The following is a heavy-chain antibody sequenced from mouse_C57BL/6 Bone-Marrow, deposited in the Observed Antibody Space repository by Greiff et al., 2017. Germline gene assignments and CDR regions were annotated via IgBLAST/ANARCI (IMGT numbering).Heavy chain of an antibody. V-gene: IGHV14-4*01. Sequence: EVKLMESGAELVRPGASVKLSCTASGFNIKDDYIHWVKQRPEQGLEWIGWIDPEIGDTEYASKFQGKATITSDTSSNTASLQLSSLTSEDTAVYYCSSFDGNYFDFWGQGTPLTVAS. CDR2: IDPEIGDT. CDR3: SSFDGNYFDF. D-gene: IGHD2-3*01. CDR1: GFNIKDDY. J-gene: IGHJ2*01.